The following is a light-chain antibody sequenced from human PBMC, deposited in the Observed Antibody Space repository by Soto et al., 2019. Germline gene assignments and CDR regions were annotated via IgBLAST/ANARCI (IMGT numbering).Light chain of an antibody. CDR3: QQYYTIPCT. CDR2: WAS. CDR1: QSVLYSSNNKNF. V-gene: IGKV4-1*01. Sequence: DIVMTQSPDSLAVSLGERATINCKSSQSVLYSSNNKNFLAWYQQKPGQPPKLLIYWASTRDSGVPDRFSGSGSGTAFTLTISGLQAEDVAVYFCQQYYTIPCTFGQGTKLEIK. J-gene: IGKJ2*02.